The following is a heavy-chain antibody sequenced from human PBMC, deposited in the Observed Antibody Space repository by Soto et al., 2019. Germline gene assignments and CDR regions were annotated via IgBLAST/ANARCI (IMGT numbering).Heavy chain of an antibody. D-gene: IGHD1-26*01. CDR3: ARDIGGGNWFDP. CDR1: GFSFSSYE. V-gene: IGHV3-48*03. J-gene: IGHJ5*02. Sequence: EVQLVESEGGLVQPGGSLRLSCEASGFSFSSYEMNWVRQAPGKGLEWVSYISTGGGAIHYADSVKGRFTVSRDNAKSSLYLQMNSLRAEDTALYYCARDIGGGNWFDPWGQGTLVTVSS. CDR2: ISTGGGAI.